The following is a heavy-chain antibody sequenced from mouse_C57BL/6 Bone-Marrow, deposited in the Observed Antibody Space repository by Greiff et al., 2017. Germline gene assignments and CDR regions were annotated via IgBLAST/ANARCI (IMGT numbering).Heavy chain of an antibody. D-gene: IGHD3-3*01. V-gene: IGHV5-16*01. CDR2: INYDGSST. Sequence: EVKLMESEGGLVQPGSSMELSCTASGFTFSDYYMAWVRQVPEKGLEWVANINYDGSSTYYLDSLKSRFIISRDNAKNILYLQMSSLKSEDTATYYCARGGVHRAWDFDVWGTGTKGTVSS. J-gene: IGHJ1*03. CDR3: ARGGVHRAWDFDV. CDR1: GFTFSDYY.